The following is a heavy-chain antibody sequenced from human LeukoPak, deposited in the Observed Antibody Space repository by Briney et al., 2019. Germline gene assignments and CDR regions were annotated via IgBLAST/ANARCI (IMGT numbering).Heavy chain of an antibody. CDR1: GGSFSGYY. D-gene: IGHD6-19*01. CDR3: AREGQVAGTRYYYYYYMDV. Sequence: PSETLSLTCAVYGGSFSGYYWSWIRQPPGKGLEWIGEINHSGSTNYNPSLKSRVTISVDTSKNQFSLKLSSVTAADTAVYYCAREGQVAGTRYYYYYYMDVWGKGTTVTISS. V-gene: IGHV4-34*01. CDR2: INHSGST. J-gene: IGHJ6*03.